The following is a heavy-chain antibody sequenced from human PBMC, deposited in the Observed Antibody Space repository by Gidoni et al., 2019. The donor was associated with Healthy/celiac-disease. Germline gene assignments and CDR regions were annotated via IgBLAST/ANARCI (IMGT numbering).Heavy chain of an antibody. CDR2: ISGSGGST. V-gene: IGHV3-23*01. CDR3: AKGPDYYDSSGYYAL. Sequence: EVQLLESGGGLVQPGGSLRLSCAASGFTFSSYAMSWVRQAPGKGLEGVSAISGSGGSTYYADSVKGRFTISRDNSKNTLYLQMNSLRAEDTAVYYCAKGPDYYDSSGYYALWGQGTLVTVSS. J-gene: IGHJ4*02. CDR1: GFTFSSYA. D-gene: IGHD3-22*01.